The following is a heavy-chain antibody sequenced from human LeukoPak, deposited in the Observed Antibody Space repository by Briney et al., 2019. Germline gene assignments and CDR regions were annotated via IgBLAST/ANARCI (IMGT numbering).Heavy chain of an antibody. CDR2: IYHSGST. D-gene: IGHD3-22*01. CDR1: GYSISSGYY. V-gene: IGHV4-38-2*02. J-gene: IGHJ3*02. Sequence: SETLSLTCTVSGYSISSGYYWGWIRQPPGKGLEWIGSIYHSGSTYYNPSLKSRVTISVDTSKNQFSLKLSSVTAADTAVYYCARVLDSSGYYLGEAFDIWGQGTMVTVSS. CDR3: ARVLDSSGYYLGEAFDI.